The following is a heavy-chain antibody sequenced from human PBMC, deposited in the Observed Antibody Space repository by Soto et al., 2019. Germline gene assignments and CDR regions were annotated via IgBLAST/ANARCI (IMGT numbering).Heavy chain of an antibody. V-gene: IGHV1-18*01. CDR1: GYTFTSYG. CDR2: ISAYNGNT. D-gene: IGHD5-18*01. J-gene: IGHJ6*02. Sequence: QVQLVQSGAEVKKPGASVKVSCKASGYTFTSYGFSWVRQAPGQGLEWMGWISAYNGNTNYAQKLQGRLTMTTDTSTSTAYMELRSLRSDDTVVYYCASFREGYSYGWSYYYGMDVWGQGTTVTVSS. CDR3: ASFREGYSYGWSYYYGMDV.